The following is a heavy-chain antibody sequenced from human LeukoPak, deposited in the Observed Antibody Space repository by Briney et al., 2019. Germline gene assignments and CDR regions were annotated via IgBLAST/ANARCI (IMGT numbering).Heavy chain of an antibody. CDR2: IKQDGTEK. D-gene: IGHD3-10*01. J-gene: IGHJ6*03. V-gene: IGHV3-7*01. CDR3: AKGRKVRGVRNYYYYMDV. Sequence: GGSLRLSCATSGFTFISYWMNWVRQAPGAGLEWVARIKQDGTEKYYVDSVRGRFTISRDSPRSSLYLQLNSLRAEDTAVYYCAKGRKVRGVRNYYYYMDVWGKGTTVTISS. CDR1: GFTFISYW.